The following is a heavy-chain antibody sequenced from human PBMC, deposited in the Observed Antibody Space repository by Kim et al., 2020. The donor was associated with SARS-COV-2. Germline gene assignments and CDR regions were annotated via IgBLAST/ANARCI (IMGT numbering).Heavy chain of an antibody. V-gene: IGHV3-30*18. CDR1: GFTFSSYG. Sequence: GGSLRLSCAASGFTFSSYGMHWVRQAPGKGLEWVAVISYDGSNKYYADSVKGRFTISRDNSKNTLYLQMNSLRAEDTAVYYCAKDQPLENWFDPWGQGTLVTVSS. J-gene: IGHJ5*02. CDR3: AKDQPLENWFDP. CDR2: ISYDGSNK. D-gene: IGHD1-1*01.